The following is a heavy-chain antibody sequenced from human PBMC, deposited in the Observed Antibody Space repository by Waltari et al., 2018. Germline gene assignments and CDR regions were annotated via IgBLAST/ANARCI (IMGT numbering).Heavy chain of an antibody. CDR3: ATDRDILTGYYPFFDY. CDR2: VDPEDGET. CDR1: GYTFTDYY. Sequence: EVQLVQSGAEVKKPGATVKISCKASGYTFTDYYMHWVQQAPGTGLEWMGRVDPEDGETIYAEKFQGRVTITADTSTDTAYMELSSLRSEDTAVYYCATDRDILTGYYPFFDYWGQGTLVTVSS. D-gene: IGHD3-9*01. J-gene: IGHJ4*02. V-gene: IGHV1-69-2*01.